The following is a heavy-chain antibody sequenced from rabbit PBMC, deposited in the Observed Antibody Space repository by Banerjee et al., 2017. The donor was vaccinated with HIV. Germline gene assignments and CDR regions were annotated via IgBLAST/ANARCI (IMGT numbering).Heavy chain of an antibody. CDR1: GIDFSSYYY. D-gene: IGHD5-1*01. J-gene: IGHJ4*01. CDR2: IYTSSGST. Sequence: QEQLVESGGGLVQPEGSLTLTCKASGIDFSSYYYMCWVRQAPGKGLELIACIYTSSGSTYYASWAKGRFTITRSTSLNTVTLQMTSLTAADTATYFCARYPSNGEDSSFDLWGQGTLVTVS. CDR3: ARYPSNGEDSSFDL. V-gene: IGHV1S43*01.